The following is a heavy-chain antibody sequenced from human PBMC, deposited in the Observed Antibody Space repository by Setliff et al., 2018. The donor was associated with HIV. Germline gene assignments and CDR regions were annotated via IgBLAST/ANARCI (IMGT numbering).Heavy chain of an antibody. CDR2: VDRDGGA. CDR1: GDSISSNNYY. CDR3: AGGWVQGPIVSPGTYFTYGLDV. Sequence: SETLSLTCTVSGDSISSNNYYWTWIRQSPGKGLEWVGQVDRDGGAHYNPSLRSRVTISVDTSKNQFSLKLTSMTAADTAVYYCAGGWVQGPIVSPGTYFTYGLDVWGQGTPVTVSS. D-gene: IGHD1-26*01. J-gene: IGHJ6*02. V-gene: IGHV4-39*07.